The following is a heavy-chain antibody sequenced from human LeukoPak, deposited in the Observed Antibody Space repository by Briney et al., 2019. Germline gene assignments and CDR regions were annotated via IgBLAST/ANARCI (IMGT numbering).Heavy chain of an antibody. J-gene: IGHJ2*01. CDR1: GGSISSSNW. CDR3: ARDRYFDL. V-gene: IGHV4-4*02. Sequence: SETLSLTCAVSGGSISSSNWWSWVRQPPGKGLGWIGEIYHSGSTNYNPSLKDRVTISVDKSKNQFSLKLNSVTAADTAVYYCARDRYFDLWGRGTLVTVSS. CDR2: IYHSGST.